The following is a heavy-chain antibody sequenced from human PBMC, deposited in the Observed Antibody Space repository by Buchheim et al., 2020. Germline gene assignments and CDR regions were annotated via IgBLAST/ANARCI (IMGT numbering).Heavy chain of an antibody. CDR1: GFTFSSYG. V-gene: IGHV3-33*01. J-gene: IGHJ5*02. Sequence: QVQLVESGGGVVQPGRSLRLSCAASGFTFSSYGMHWVRQAPGKGLEWVAVIWYDGSNKYYADSVKGRFTISRDNSKNTLYLQMNSLRAEDTAVYYCASDTSPYYDFWSGYTNWFDPWGQGTL. CDR2: IWYDGSNK. CDR3: ASDTSPYYDFWSGYTNWFDP. D-gene: IGHD3-3*01.